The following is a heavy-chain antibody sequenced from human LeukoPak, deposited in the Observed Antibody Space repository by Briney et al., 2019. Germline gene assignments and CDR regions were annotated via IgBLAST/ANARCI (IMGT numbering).Heavy chain of an antibody. J-gene: IGHJ3*02. Sequence: GGSLRLSCAASGFTFSSYSMNWVRQAPGKGLEWVSYISSSSSTIYYADSVKGRFTISRDNAKNSLYLQMNSLRAEDTAVYYCAKDRRVGATRDDAFDIWGQGTMVTVSS. V-gene: IGHV3-48*01. CDR1: GFTFSSYS. CDR2: ISSSSSTI. D-gene: IGHD1-26*01. CDR3: AKDRRVGATRDDAFDI.